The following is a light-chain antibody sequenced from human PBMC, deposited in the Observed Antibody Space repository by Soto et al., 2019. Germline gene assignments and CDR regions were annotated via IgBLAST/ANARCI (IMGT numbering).Light chain of an antibody. CDR2: DAS. J-gene: IGKJ1*01. CDR1: QSVSSN. Sequence: EIVMTQSPATLSVSPGERATLSCRASQSVSSNLSWYQQKPGQAPRLLIYDASTRATGIPARFSGSGSGTELTLTISSLQSEEFGVYYCQLYNNWPPWTFGQGTKVEIK. CDR3: QLYNNWPPWT. V-gene: IGKV3-15*01.